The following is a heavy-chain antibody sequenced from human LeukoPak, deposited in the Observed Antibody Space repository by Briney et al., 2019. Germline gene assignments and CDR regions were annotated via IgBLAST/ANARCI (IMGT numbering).Heavy chain of an antibody. J-gene: IGHJ6*03. Sequence: SETLSLTCTVSGGSISSSSYCWGWIRQPPGKGLEWIGSIYYSGSTYYNPSLKSRVTISVDTSKNQFSLKLSSVTAADMAVYYCASPTYYYYYMDVWGKGTTVTVSS. CDR3: ASPTYYYYYMDV. CDR2: IYYSGST. V-gene: IGHV4-39*01. CDR1: GGSISSSSYC.